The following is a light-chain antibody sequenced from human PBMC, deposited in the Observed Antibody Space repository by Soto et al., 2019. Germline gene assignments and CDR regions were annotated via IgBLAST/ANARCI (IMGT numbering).Light chain of an antibody. V-gene: IGKV1-9*01. CDR2: AAS. CDR3: QQLNSYPLT. J-gene: IGKJ4*01. Sequence: DIQLTQYPSFLSASVGDRVTITCRASQGISSYLAWYQQKPGKAPKLLIYAASTLQSGVPSRFSGSGSGTEFTLTISSLQPEDFATYSCQQLNSYPLTFGGRTKVDIK. CDR1: QGISSY.